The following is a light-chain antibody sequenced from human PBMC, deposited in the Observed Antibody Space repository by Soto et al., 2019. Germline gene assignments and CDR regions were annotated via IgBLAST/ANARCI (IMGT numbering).Light chain of an antibody. CDR2: GNS. CDR3: QSSENGLSESV. J-gene: IGLJ1*01. CDR1: SSNIGADYD. Sequence: QSVPTQPPSVSGAPGQRVTISCTGSSSNIGADYDVHWYQQLPGTAPKLLIFGNSNRPSGVPDRFSGSKSGTSASLTISGFQAEDEGDYYCQSSENGLSESVFGTGTKLTVL. V-gene: IGLV1-40*01.